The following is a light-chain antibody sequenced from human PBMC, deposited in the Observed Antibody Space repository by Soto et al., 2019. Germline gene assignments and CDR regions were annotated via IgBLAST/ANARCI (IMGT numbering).Light chain of an antibody. CDR3: QPYGSSRPYT. J-gene: IGKJ2*01. CDR1: QSVSSSY. V-gene: IGKV3-20*01. CDR2: GAS. Sequence: EIVLTQYPGTLSLSPGERATLSCRASQSVSSSYLAWYQQKPGQAPRLLIYGASSRATGIPDRFSGSGSRTDFSLTVRTLYLEECAMNYCQPYGSSRPYTFGQGTKRAIK.